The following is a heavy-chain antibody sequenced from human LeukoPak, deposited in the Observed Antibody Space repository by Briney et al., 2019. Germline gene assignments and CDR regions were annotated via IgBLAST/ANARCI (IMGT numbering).Heavy chain of an antibody. CDR3: ARVRGCSSTSCLYYYHYYMDV. Sequence: SETLSLTCAVYGGSFSGYYWSWIRQPPGKGMEWIGEINHSGSTNYNPSLKSRVTISVDTSKKQFSLKLSSVTAADTAVYYCARVRGCSSTSCLYYYHYYMDVWGKGTTVTVSS. CDR2: INHSGST. V-gene: IGHV4-34*01. CDR1: GGSFSGYY. J-gene: IGHJ6*03. D-gene: IGHD2-2*01.